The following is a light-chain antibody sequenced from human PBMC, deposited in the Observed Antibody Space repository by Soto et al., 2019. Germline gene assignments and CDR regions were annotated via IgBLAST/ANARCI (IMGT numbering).Light chain of an antibody. CDR3: QHSYSYPT. CDR1: QNIFTY. Sequence: DIQVTQSPSSLSASVGDRVTITCRASQNIFTYLNWYQQRPGQAPNLLIYATSNLQSGVPSRFSGSGSGKDFTLKISSLQPEDFATYYGQHSYSYPTFGQWTKVDIX. V-gene: IGKV1-39*01. CDR2: ATS. J-gene: IGKJ2*01.